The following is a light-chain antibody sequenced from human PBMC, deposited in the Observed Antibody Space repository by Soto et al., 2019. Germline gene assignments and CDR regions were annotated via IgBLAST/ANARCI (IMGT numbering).Light chain of an antibody. Sequence: QSALTQPASVSGSPGQSITISCTGTSSDVGSYNLVSWYQQHPGKAPKLMIYEGSKRPSGVSNRFSGSKSGNTASLTISGLQAEDEADYYCCSYAGSSTPFGPGTKLTVL. CDR2: EGS. V-gene: IGLV2-23*01. CDR3: CSYAGSSTP. J-gene: IGLJ1*01. CDR1: SSDVGSYNL.